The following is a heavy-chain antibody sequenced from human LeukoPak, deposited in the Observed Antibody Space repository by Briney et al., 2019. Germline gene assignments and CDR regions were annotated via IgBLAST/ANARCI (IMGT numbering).Heavy chain of an antibody. J-gene: IGHJ5*02. CDR1: VYTFSDCY. Sequence: ASVKVSCKASVYTFSDCYMHWVRQAPGQGLEGMGCIRPDSGGTNYEHKFLSRVIITLDTPISTPYIDMTTLTSAVATAFYCLRGSAMVTTYRGGNLFDPWGQGTLVTVSS. D-gene: IGHD5-18*01. CDR2: IRPDSGGT. CDR3: LRGSAMVTTYRGGNLFDP. V-gene: IGHV1-2*02.